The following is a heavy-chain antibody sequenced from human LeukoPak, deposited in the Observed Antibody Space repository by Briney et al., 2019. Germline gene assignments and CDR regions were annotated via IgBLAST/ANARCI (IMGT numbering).Heavy chain of an antibody. CDR1: GFTFSSYW. CDR3: TKGNGQYRGYYYMDV. Sequence: GGSLRLSCAASGFTFSSYWMNWVRQAPGKGLEWLANIKQDGSEKYYVDSVRGRFTISRDNAKNSLYLQMDSLRAEDTAVYYCTKGNGQYRGYYYMDVWGKGTTVTVSS. V-gene: IGHV3-7*01. D-gene: IGHD4-23*01. CDR2: IKQDGSEK. J-gene: IGHJ6*03.